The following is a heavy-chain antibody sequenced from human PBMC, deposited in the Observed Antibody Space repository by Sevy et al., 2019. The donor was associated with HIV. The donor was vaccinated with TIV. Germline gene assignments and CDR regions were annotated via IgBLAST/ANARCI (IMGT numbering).Heavy chain of an antibody. CDR3: AKGGSRGTLGYFDF. Sequence: GSLRLSCAASGFTFSSYAMSWVRQAPGKGLEWVSAISGSAGSTHYADSVKGRFTISRDNSKNTLYLQMNSLRAEDTAVYYCAKGGSRGTLGYFDFWGQGTLVTVSS. CDR1: GFTFSSYA. J-gene: IGHJ4*02. D-gene: IGHD3-16*01. V-gene: IGHV3-23*01. CDR2: ISGSAGST.